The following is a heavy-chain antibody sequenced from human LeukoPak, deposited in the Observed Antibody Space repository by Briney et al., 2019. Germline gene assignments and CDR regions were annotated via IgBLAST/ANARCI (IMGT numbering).Heavy chain of an antibody. J-gene: IGHJ6*02. CDR1: GFTFSSYE. V-gene: IGHV3-48*03. D-gene: IGHD3-22*01. Sequence: GGSLRLSCAASGFTFSSYEMNWVRQAPGKGLEWVSYISSSGSTIYYADSVKGRSTISRDNAKNSLYLQMNSLRAEDTAVYYCARVPYYYDSSGYYSYYYYYGMDVWGQGTTVTVSS. CDR3: ARVPYYYDSSGYYSYYYYYGMDV. CDR2: ISSSGSTI.